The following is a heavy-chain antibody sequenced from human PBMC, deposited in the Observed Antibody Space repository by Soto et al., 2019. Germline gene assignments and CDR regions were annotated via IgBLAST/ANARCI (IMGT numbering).Heavy chain of an antibody. V-gene: IGHV4-59*08. J-gene: IGHJ4*02. CDR3: ARHRRTTVAKFCFDN. CDR2: IFDSGNP. CDR1: GGSINSYC. Sequence: QVQLQESGPGLVKPSETLSLTCTVSGGSINSYCWSWIRQPPGKGLEWIAYIFDSGNPNYNPSLKGRVTISVDTSKNQFSLKLTSVTAADTAVYYCARHRRTTVAKFCFDNWGQGALVTVSS. D-gene: IGHD4-4*01.